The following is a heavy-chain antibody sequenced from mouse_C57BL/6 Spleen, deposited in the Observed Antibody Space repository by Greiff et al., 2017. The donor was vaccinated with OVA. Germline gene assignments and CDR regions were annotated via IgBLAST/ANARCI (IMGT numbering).Heavy chain of an antibody. CDR1: GYSFTDYN. V-gene: IGHV1-39*01. J-gene: IGHJ2*01. CDR3: AFITTVVSPFDY. Sequence: EVKLVESGPELVKPGASVKISCKASGYSFTDYNMNWVKQSNGKSLEWIGVINPNYGTTSYNQKFKGKATLTVDQSSSTAYMQLNSLTSEDSAVYYCAFITTVVSPFDYWGQGTTLTVSS. D-gene: IGHD1-1*01. CDR2: INPNYGTT.